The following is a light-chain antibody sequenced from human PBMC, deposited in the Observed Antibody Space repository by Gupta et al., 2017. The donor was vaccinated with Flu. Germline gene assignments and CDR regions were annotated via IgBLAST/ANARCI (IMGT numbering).Light chain of an antibody. J-gene: IGKJ2*01. V-gene: IGKV4-1*01. CDR2: GAS. Sequence: DIVMTQSSDSLAVSLGERATINCKSSQSVLYSFNNKNYLAWYQQKPGQPPKLLNYGASTREYGVPDRFSGSGSGTDFTLTISSLQAEDVAVYYCQQENSTPNIFGQGTKLEIK. CDR1: QSVLYSFNNKNY. CDR3: QQENSTPNI.